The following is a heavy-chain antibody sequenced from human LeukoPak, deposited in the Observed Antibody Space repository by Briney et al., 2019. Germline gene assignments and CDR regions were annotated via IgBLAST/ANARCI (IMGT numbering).Heavy chain of an antibody. CDR3: ATLRLSDHFDY. V-gene: IGHV3-23*01. CDR1: GFTFSSYA. J-gene: IGHJ4*02. CDR2: ISGSGGST. D-gene: IGHD2-15*01. Sequence: PGGSLRLSCAASGFTFSSYAMSWVRQAPGKGLEWVSAISGSGGSTYYADSVKGRFTISRDNSKNTLYLQMNSLGVEDTAVYYCATLRLSDHFDYWGQGTLVTVSS.